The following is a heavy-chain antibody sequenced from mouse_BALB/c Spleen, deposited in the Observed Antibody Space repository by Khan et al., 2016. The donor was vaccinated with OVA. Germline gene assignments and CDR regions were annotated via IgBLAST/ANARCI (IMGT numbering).Heavy chain of an antibody. V-gene: IGHV5-6*01. CDR1: GFTFSSYS. CDR3: ADHLTGSFAY. CDR2: ISSGGDYT. Sequence: EVELVESGGDLVKPGGSLKLSCAASGFTFSSYSMSWVRQTPDKRLEWVASISSGGDYTYYPYSVKGRFTISRDNAKNPLYLQMSDLKSEDTAVYYCADHLTGSFAYWGQGTLVTGSA. D-gene: IGHD4-1*01. J-gene: IGHJ3*01.